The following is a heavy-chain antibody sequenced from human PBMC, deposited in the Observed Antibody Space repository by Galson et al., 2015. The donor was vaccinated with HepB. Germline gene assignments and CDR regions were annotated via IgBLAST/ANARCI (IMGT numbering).Heavy chain of an antibody. J-gene: IGHJ4*02. CDR3: AKDRDYYDSNGYYYLFS. D-gene: IGHD3-22*01. V-gene: IGHV3-23*01. Sequence: SLRLSCAAYGFTFSNFAMSWVRQAPGKGLQWVSSISHSGGATYYADSVKGRFTISRDNSKNTLYLQMNSLRADDTAVFYCAKDRDYYDSNGYYYLFSWGQGTLVTVSS. CDR2: ISHSGGAT. CDR1: GFTFSNFA.